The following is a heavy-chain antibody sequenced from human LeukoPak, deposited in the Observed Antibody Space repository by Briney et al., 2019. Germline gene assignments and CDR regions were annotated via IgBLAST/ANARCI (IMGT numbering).Heavy chain of an antibody. V-gene: IGHV3-66*02. CDR3: ASGTYSGYDFDY. CDR1: GFTVSSNY. Sequence: GGSLRLSCAASGFTVSSNYMSWVRQAPGKGLEWVSVIYSGGSTYYADSVKGRFTISRDNSKNTLYLQMNSLRAEDTAVYYCASGTYSGYDFDYRGQGALVTVSS. J-gene: IGHJ4*02. CDR2: IYSGGST. D-gene: IGHD5-12*01.